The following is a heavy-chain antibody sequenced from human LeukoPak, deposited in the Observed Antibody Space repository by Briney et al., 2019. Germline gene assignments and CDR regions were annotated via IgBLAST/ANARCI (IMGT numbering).Heavy chain of an antibody. J-gene: IGHJ5*02. CDR2: IRSKAYGGTT. CDR1: GFTFSSYA. V-gene: IGHV3-49*04. Sequence: GGSLRLSCAASGFTFSSYAMSWVRQAPGKGLEWVGFIRSKAYGGTTEYAASVKGRFTISRDDSKSIAYLQMNSLKTEDTAVYYCTRAHSDYYDSSGYTSPWGQGTLVTVSS. D-gene: IGHD3-22*01. CDR3: TRAHSDYYDSSGYTSP.